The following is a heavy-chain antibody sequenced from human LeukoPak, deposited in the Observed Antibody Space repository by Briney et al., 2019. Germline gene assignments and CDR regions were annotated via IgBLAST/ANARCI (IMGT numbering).Heavy chain of an antibody. J-gene: IGHJ3*02. D-gene: IGHD3-16*02. CDR2: IYTSGST. CDR3: AAENEVSAFDI. Sequence: PSETLSLTCTVSGGSISSYYWSWIRQPAGKGLEWIGRIYTSGSTNYNPSLKSRVTISVDTSKNQFSLKLSSVTAADTAVYYCAAENEVSAFDIWGQGTMVTVSS. CDR1: GGSISSYY. V-gene: IGHV4-4*07.